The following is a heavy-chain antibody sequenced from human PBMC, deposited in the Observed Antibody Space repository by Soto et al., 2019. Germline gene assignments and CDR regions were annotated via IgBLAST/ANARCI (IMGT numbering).Heavy chain of an antibody. V-gene: IGHV4-34*01. D-gene: IGHD3-16*01. CDR1: GGSISSYY. J-gene: IGHJ3*02. CDR3: ARGSNYIWGSYRTYAFDI. Sequence: SETLSLTCTVSGGSISSYYWSWIRQPPGKGLEWIGEINHSGSTNYNPSLKSRVTISVDTSKNQFSLKLSSVTAADTAVYYCARGSNYIWGSYRTYAFDIWGQGTMVTVSS. CDR2: INHSGST.